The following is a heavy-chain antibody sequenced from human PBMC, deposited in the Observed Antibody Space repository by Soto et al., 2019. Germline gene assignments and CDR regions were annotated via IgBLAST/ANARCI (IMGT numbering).Heavy chain of an antibody. D-gene: IGHD6-19*01. CDR2: INHSGST. CDR1: GGSFSPYF. CDR3: ARLASGWQYYYFDF. Sequence: SETLSLTCAVYGGSFSPYFLSWIRQPPGKGLEWIGEINHSGSTNYNPSLTRRATLSVDTSKNQVSLKLTSVTAADTAVYYCARLASGWQYYYFDFWGRGTPVTVS. V-gene: IGHV4-34*01. J-gene: IGHJ2*01.